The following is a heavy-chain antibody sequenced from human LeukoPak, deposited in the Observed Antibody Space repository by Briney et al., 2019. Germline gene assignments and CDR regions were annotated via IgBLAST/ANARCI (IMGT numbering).Heavy chain of an antibody. CDR2: IYYSGST. CDR3: TGDYYDSSGYYYHPDY. J-gene: IGHJ4*02. CDR1: GGSISSSGYY. Sequence: SETLSLTCTVSGGSISSSGYYWGWIRQPPGKGLEWIGSIYYSGSTYYNPSLKSRVTISVDTSKNQFSLKLSSVTAADTAVYYCTGDYYDSSGYYYHPDYWGQGTLVTVSS. V-gene: IGHV4-39*01. D-gene: IGHD3-22*01.